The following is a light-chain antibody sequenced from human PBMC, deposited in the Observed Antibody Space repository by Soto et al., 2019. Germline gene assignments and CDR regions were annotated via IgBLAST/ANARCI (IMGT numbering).Light chain of an antibody. CDR2: DVS. CDR1: SSDVGGYNY. V-gene: IGLV2-14*01. J-gene: IGLJ2*01. Sequence: QSVLTQPASVSGSPGQSITISCTGTSSDVGGYNYVSWYQQHPGKAPKLMIYDVSNRPSGVSNRFSGSKSGNTVSLTISGLQAEDEADYYCSSYTSSSTLDVVFGGGTQLTVL. CDR3: SSYTSSSTLDVV.